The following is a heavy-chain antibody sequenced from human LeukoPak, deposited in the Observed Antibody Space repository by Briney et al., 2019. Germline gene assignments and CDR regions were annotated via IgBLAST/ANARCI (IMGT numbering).Heavy chain of an antibody. Sequence: PSETLSLTCAVSGYSISSGYYWGWIRQPPGKGLEWIGSIYHSGSTYYNPSLKSRVTISVDTSKNQFSLKLSSVTAADTAVYYCARDSRTYYDVWSGYYIRGQGTLVTVSS. J-gene: IGHJ4*02. CDR1: GYSISSGYY. V-gene: IGHV4-38-2*02. D-gene: IGHD3-3*01. CDR2: IYHSGST. CDR3: ARDSRTYYDVWSGYYI.